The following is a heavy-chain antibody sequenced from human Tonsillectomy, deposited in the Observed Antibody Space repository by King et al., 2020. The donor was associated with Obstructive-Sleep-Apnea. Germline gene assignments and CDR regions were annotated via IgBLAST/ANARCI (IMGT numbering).Heavy chain of an antibody. CDR2: ISSDGRIK. V-gene: IGHV3-30*04. D-gene: IGHD3-22*01. CDR3: TRDKRYDSSGYPRYYGMDV. Sequence: VQLVESGGGVVQPGRSLRLSCAASGFSFSDYPTHWVRQAPGKGLEWLAVISSDGRIKFYTDSVKGRPTISRDNSKSTLYLQMNSLRVEDSAVDYCTRDKRYDSSGYPRYYGMDVWGQGTTVTVSS. CDR1: GFSFSDYP. J-gene: IGHJ6*02.